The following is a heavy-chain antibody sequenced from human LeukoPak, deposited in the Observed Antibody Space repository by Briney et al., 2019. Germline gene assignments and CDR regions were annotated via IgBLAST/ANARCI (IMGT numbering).Heavy chain of an antibody. CDR3: ARKSASGNYPLDY. Sequence: SSSSYYWGWIRQAPGKGLEWVSVISADSATTFYADSVKGRFTISRDNAKNTVFLQMSSLRAEDTALYYCARKSASGNYPLDYWGQGTLVTVSS. CDR1: SSSSYY. J-gene: IGHJ4*02. CDR2: ISADSATT. V-gene: IGHV3-23*01. D-gene: IGHD3-10*01.